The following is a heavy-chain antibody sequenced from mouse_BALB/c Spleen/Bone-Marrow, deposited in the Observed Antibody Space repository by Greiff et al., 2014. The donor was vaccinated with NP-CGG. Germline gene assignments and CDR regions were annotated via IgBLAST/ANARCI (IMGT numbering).Heavy chain of an antibody. CDR3: ARGRTTVVSDY. Sequence: VQLQQSGAEVVKPGASVKVSCKASGYTFTNYWIQWVKQRPGQGLEWIGEIEPSDSYTNYNQDFKGKATLTVDKSSSTAYMQLSSLTSEDSAVYYCARGRTTVVSDYWGQGTSLTVSP. V-gene: IGHV1-69*02. CDR1: GYTFTNYW. J-gene: IGHJ2*02. D-gene: IGHD1-1*01. CDR2: IEPSDSYT.